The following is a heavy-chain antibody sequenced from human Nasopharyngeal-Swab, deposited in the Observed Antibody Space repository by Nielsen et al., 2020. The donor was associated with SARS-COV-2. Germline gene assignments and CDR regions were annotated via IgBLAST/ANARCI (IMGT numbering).Heavy chain of an antibody. D-gene: IGHD3-3*01. CDR1: GYSFTSYW. J-gene: IGHJ6*02. CDR2: IDPSDSYT. V-gene: IGHV5-10-1*01. CDR3: ARSGKNYDFWSGTSGYGMDV. Sequence: GGSLRLSCEGSGYSFTSYWISWVRQMPGKGLEWMGRIDPSDSYTNYSPSFQGHVTISADKSISTAYLQWSSLKASDTAMYYCARSGKNYDFWSGTSGYGMDVWGQGTTVTVSS.